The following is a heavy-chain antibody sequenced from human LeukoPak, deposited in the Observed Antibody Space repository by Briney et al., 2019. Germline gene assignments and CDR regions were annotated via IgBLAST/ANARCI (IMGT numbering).Heavy chain of an antibody. CDR1: GFSFSTYA. CDR3: ATEREGWLQPY. CDR2: ISRSGTTI. Sequence: GGFLRLSCAASGFSFSTYAMNWVRQAPGKGLECVSYISRSGTTIHSADSVKGRFTISRDNAKNSLYLKMNSLRAEDTAVYYCATEREGWLQPYWGQGTLVTVSS. D-gene: IGHD5-24*01. V-gene: IGHV3-48*01. J-gene: IGHJ4*02.